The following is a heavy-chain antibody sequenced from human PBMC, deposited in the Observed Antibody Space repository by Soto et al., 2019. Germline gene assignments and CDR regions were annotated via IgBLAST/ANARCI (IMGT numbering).Heavy chain of an antibody. Sequence: EVQLVESGGGLVKPGGSLRLSCVASGFIFNGAWMNWVRQAPGTGLEWVGRIKSGSDAGATDYAAPVKGRFTISRHDSKNPVSPQKDSPNTEDTGVYYWNTMAATPTPPWGQGTLVTVSS. CDR3: NTMAATPTPP. V-gene: IGHV3-15*07. J-gene: IGHJ5*02. CDR2: IKSGSDAGAT. CDR1: GFIFNGAW. D-gene: IGHD6-25*01.